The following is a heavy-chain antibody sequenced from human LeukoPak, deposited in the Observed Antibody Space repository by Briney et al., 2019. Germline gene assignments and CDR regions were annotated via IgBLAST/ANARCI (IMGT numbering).Heavy chain of an antibody. Sequence: GASVKVSCKASGYTFTSYDINWVRQATGQGLEGMGWMNPNSGNTGYAQKFQGRVTMTRNTSISTAYMELSSLRSEDTAVYYCARWGSNDNDAFDLWGQGTMVTVSS. J-gene: IGHJ3*01. CDR1: GYTFTSYD. D-gene: IGHD3-16*01. V-gene: IGHV1-8*01. CDR3: ARWGSNDNDAFDL. CDR2: MNPNSGNT.